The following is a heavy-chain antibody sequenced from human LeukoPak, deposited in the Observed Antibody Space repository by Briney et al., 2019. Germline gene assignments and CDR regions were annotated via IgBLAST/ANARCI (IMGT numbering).Heavy chain of an antibody. V-gene: IGHV4-59*01. J-gene: IGHJ4*02. CDR2: MYYSGGT. CDR1: GGSINSYY. CDR3: TRRCKDAYTLYCFDY. D-gene: IGHD5-24*01. Sequence: WETLSLTCTVSGGSINSYYWSWIRQPPGKGLEWIGHMYYSGGTNYNPSLKSRVTISVDTSKNQFSLKLSSVTAADTAVYYCTRRCKDAYTLYCFDYWGQGTLVTVSS.